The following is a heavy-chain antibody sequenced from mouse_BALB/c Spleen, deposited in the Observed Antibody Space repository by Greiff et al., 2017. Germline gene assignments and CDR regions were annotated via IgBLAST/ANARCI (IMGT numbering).Heavy chain of an antibody. J-gene: IGHJ2*01. Sequence: EVKVEESGGGLVKPGGSLKLSCAASGFTFSSYAMSWVRQTPEKRLEWVASISSGGSTYYPDSVKGQFTISRDNARNILYLQMSSLRSEDTAMYYCARKHDGYYFFDYWGQGTTLTVSS. CDR2: ISSGGST. D-gene: IGHD2-3*01. CDR1: GFTFSSYA. V-gene: IGHV5-6-5*01. CDR3: ARKHDGYYFFDY.